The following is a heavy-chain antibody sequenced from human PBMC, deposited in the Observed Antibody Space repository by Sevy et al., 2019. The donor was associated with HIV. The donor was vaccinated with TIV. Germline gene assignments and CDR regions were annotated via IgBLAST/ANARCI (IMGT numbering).Heavy chain of an antibody. CDR1: GFTFNIYA. CDR2: FSSSGTST. CDR3: AKDHDNNWFDP. J-gene: IGHJ5*02. D-gene: IGHD3-9*01. V-gene: IGHV3-23*01. Sequence: GGSLRLSCAASGFTFNIYAMTWVRQAPGKGLKWVSSFSSSGTSTYYADSVKGRFTISRDNSKNTLYLQMNSLRAEDTATYFCAKDHDNNWFDPWGQGTLVTVSS.